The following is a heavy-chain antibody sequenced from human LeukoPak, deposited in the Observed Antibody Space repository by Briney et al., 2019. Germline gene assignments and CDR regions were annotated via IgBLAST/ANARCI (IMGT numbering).Heavy chain of an antibody. J-gene: IGHJ4*02. D-gene: IGHD3-22*01. CDR3: ARGALRRYYDSSGYRDY. Sequence: ASVKVSCKASGYTFTGYYMHWVRQAPGQRLEWMGWINPNSGGTNYAQKFQGKVTMTRDTSISTAYMELSRLRSDDTAVYYCARGALRRYYDSSGYRDYWGQGTLVTVSS. CDR2: INPNSGGT. V-gene: IGHV1-2*02. CDR1: GYTFTGYY.